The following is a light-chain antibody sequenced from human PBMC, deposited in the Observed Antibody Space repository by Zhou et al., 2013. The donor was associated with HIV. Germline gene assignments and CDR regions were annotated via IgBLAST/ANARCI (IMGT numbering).Light chain of an antibody. J-gene: IGLJ2*01. V-gene: IGLV2-14*03. CDR3: SSYTSSSTLVV. CDR1: SSDVGAYNY. CDR2: DVS. Sequence: QSALTQPASVSGSPGQSITIPCTGTSSDVGAYNYVSWYQQHPGKAPKLMIYDVSNRPSGVSNRFSGSKSGNTASLTISGLQAEDEADYYCSSYTSSSTLVVFGGGTKLTVL.